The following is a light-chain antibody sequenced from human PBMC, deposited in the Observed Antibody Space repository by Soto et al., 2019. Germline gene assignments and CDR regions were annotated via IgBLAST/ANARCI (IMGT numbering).Light chain of an antibody. CDR2: GAS. J-gene: IGKJ5*01. CDR1: HSVGSN. CDR3: QQYNNSPRT. V-gene: IGKV3-15*01. Sequence: LLTQSPTTLSVSPGETLTLSCRASHSVGSNLAWYQQNPGQSPRLLIYGASTRDTGIPARFSGSGSGTDFTLTISRLEPEDFEVYYCQQYNNSPRTFGQGTRLEIK.